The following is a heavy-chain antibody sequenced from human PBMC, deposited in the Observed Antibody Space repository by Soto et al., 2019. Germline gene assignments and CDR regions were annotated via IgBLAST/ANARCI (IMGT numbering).Heavy chain of an antibody. CDR3: ARCPLGSAYLHYYSMDV. Sequence: QVQLQESGPGLVKPSETLSLTCTVSGDSLSSYFWSWIRQPPGKGLEWIGDIFYSGSTKYNPSLKSRVTISIDTSKKQFSLKVWSVTAADTAVYYCARCPLGSAYLHYYSMDVWGKGTTVSVSS. V-gene: IGHV4-59*01. CDR2: IFYSGST. CDR1: GDSLSSYF. D-gene: IGHD1-26*01. J-gene: IGHJ6*03.